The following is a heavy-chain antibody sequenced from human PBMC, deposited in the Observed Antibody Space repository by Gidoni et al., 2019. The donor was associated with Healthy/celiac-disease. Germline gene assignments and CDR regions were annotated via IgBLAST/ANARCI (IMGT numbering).Heavy chain of an antibody. CDR2: ISGSGGST. V-gene: IGHV3-23*01. J-gene: IGHJ3*02. CDR3: AKHETYDGYNSEGTAFDI. Sequence: EVQLLESGGGLVQPGGSLRLSCAASGFTFSSYAMSWVRQAPGKGLEWVSAISGSGGSTYYADSVKGRFTISRDNSKNTLYLQMNSLRAEDTAVYYCAKHETYDGYNSEGTAFDIWGQGTMVTVSS. CDR1: GFTFSSYA. D-gene: IGHD5-12*01.